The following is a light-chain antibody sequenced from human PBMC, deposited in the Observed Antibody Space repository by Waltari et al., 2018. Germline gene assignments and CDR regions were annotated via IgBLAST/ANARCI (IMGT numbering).Light chain of an antibody. V-gene: IGLV2-11*01. CDR2: GVS. J-gene: IGLJ3*02. CDR3: CSYAGSYTWV. CDR1: SSAVGGYNY. Sequence: QSALTQPRSVSGSPGQSVTISCTGTSSAVGGYNYVPWYQHHPGKAPKLMIYGVSKRPSGVPDRFSGSKSGNTASLTISGLQAEDEADYYCCSYAGSYTWVFGGGTKLTVL.